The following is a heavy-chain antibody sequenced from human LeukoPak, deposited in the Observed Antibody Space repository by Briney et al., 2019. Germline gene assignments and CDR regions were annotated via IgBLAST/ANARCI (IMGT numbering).Heavy chain of an antibody. J-gene: IGHJ6*02. CDR1: GGSISSSNW. CDR2: IYNSGST. D-gene: IGHD7-27*01. Sequence: SGTLSLTCAVSGGSISSSNWWSWVRQPPGKGLEWLGVIYNSGSTNYNPSLKSRVTISVHTSKNPFSLKVSSVTAADTAMYYCTRGGNWGPSPYYYGMDVWGQGTTVTVSS. CDR3: TRGGNWGPSPYYYGMDV. V-gene: IGHV4-4*02.